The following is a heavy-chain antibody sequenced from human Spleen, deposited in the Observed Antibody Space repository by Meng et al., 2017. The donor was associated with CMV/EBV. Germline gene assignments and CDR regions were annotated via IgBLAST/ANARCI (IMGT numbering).Heavy chain of an antibody. Sequence: GGSLRLSCAASGFTFSSHWMHWVRHAPGKGLVWVSRINSDGSSTSYADSVKGRFTISRDNAKNTLYLQMNSLRAEDTAVYYCVRDDDCSSTSCLTYYYYGMDVWGQGTTVTVSS. J-gene: IGHJ6*02. CDR3: VRDDDCSSTSCLTYYYYGMDV. CDR2: INSDGSST. CDR1: GFTFSSHW. D-gene: IGHD2-2*01. V-gene: IGHV3-74*01.